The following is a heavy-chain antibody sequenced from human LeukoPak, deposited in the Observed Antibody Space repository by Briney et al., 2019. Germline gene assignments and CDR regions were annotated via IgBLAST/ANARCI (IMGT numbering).Heavy chain of an antibody. CDR1: GFTFSDYF. D-gene: IGHD3-10*01. CDR3: ARDRGSGLDY. CDR2: IDSSGTI. V-gene: IGHV3-11*04. J-gene: IGHJ4*02. Sequence: GGSLRLSCAASGFTFSDYFMSWIRQGPGKGLEWVSHIDSSGTIYYADSVKGRFTISRDNSKNTLYLQMNSLRAEDTAVYYCARDRGSGLDYWGQGTLVTVSS.